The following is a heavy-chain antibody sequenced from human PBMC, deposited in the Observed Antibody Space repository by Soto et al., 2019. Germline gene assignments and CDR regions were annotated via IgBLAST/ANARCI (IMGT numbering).Heavy chain of an antibody. D-gene: IGHD6-19*01. CDR2: INHSGST. V-gene: IGHV4-34*01. J-gene: IGHJ6*02. Sequence: QVQLQQWGAGLLKPSETLSLTCAVYGGSFSGYYWSWIRQPPGKGLEWIGEINHSGSTNYNPSLKSRVTTSVDTSKNQFSLKLSSVTAADTAVYYCARDRIAVAGTRYYYYGMDVWGQGTTVTVSS. CDR1: GGSFSGYY. CDR3: ARDRIAVAGTRYYYYGMDV.